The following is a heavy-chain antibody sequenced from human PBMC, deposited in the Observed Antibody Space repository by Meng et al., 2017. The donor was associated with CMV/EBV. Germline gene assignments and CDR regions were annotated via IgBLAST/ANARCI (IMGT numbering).Heavy chain of an antibody. V-gene: IGHV1-69*05. CDR1: VGTFSSYA. CDR3: ARERPGWTNYYYGMDV. J-gene: IGHJ6*02. CDR2: IIPIFGTA. Sequence: SVKVSCKASVGTFSSYAISWVRQAPGQGLEWMGGIIPIFGTANYAQKFQGRVTITTDESTSTAYMELSSLRSEDTAVYYCARERPGWTNYYYGMDVWGQGTTVTVSS. D-gene: IGHD6-19*01.